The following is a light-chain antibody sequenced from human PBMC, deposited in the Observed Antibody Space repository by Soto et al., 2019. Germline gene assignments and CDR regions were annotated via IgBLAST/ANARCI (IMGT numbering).Light chain of an antibody. CDR2: KAS. V-gene: IGKV1-5*03. CDR1: QSISSW. CDR3: QQYNSYSRT. J-gene: IGKJ1*01. Sequence: DIQMTQSPSTLSASVGDRVTITCRASQSISSWLAWYQQKPGKAPKLLIYKASSLESGVPLRFSGSGSGTEFPLTISSLQPDDFATYYCQQYNSYSRTFGQRTKVEIK.